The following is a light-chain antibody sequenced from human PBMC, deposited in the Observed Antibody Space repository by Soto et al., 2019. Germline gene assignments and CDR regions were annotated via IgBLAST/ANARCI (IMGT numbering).Light chain of an antibody. CDR1: SSDVGSYNR. J-gene: IGLJ1*01. V-gene: IGLV2-18*02. CDR3: NSYTGSSTYV. CDR2: EVS. Sequence: QSVLTQPPSVSGSPGQSVAISCTGTSSDVGSYNRVSWYQQPPGAAPKLMIYEVSNRPSGVPDRFSGSKSGNTASLTISGLQAEDEADYYXNSYTGSSTYVFGTGTKVTVL.